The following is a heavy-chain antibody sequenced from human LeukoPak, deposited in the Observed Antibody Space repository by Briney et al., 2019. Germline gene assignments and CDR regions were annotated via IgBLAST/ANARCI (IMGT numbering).Heavy chain of an antibody. J-gene: IGHJ4*02. V-gene: IGHV3-23*01. CDR3: AKGTSTSCYGAYAY. Sequence: GGSLRLSCAASGFTFSNYAMSWVRQAPGKGLDWVSVISGSGETTFYADSVKGRFTISRDDSKNTLYLQMNSLRAEDTAIYYCAKGTSTSCYGAYAYWSQGALVTVSS. CDR1: GFTFSNYA. CDR2: ISGSGETT. D-gene: IGHD2-2*01.